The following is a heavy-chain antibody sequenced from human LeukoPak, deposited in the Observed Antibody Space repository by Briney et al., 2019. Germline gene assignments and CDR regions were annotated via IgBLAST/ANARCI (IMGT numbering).Heavy chain of an antibody. V-gene: IGHV3-30-3*01. CDR2: ISYDGSNK. J-gene: IGHJ6*02. CDR3: ARDKSYYDFWSGYSAADYYGMDV. D-gene: IGHD3-3*01. Sequence: GSLRLSCAASGFTFISYAMHWVRQAPGKGLEGVAVISYDGSNKYYADSVKGRFTISRDNSKNTLYLQMNSLRAEDTAVYYCARDKSYYDFWSGYSAADYYGMDVWGQGTTVTVSS. CDR1: GFTFISYA.